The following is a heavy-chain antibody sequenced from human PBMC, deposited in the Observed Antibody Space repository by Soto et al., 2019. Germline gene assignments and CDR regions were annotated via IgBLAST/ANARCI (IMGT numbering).Heavy chain of an antibody. D-gene: IGHD3-22*01. V-gene: IGHV4-4*07. Sequence: PSETLSLTCTVSGGSISSYYWSWIRQPAGKGLEWIGRTYTSGSTNYNPSLKSRVTMSVDTSKNQFSLKLSSVTAADTAVYYCARALGYYDSSGYSFDYWGQGTLVTVSS. CDR1: GGSISSYY. CDR3: ARALGYYDSSGYSFDY. J-gene: IGHJ4*02. CDR2: TYTSGST.